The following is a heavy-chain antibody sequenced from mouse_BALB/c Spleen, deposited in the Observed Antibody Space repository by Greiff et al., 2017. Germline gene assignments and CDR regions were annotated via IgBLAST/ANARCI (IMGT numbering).Heavy chain of an antibody. CDR1: GYTFTSYW. CDR3: TITTTAGHYAMDY. D-gene: IGHD2-12*01. J-gene: IGHJ4*01. Sequence: QVQLKQPGAELVKPGASVKMSCKASGYTFTSYWMHWVKQRPGQGLEWIGVIDPSDSYTSYNQKFKGKATLTVDTSSSTAYMQLSSLTSEDSAVYYCTITTTAGHYAMDYWGQGTSVTVSS. V-gene: IGHV1S127*01. CDR2: IDPSDSYT.